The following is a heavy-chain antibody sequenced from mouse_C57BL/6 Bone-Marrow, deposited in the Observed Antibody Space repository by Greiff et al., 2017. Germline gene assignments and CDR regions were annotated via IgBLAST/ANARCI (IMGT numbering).Heavy chain of an antibody. J-gene: IGHJ4*01. Sequence: DVQLQQSGPELVKPGASVKISCKASGYTFTDYYMNWVKQSHGKSLEWIGDINPNNGGTSYNQKFKGKATLTVDKSSSTAYMELRSLTSEDSAVYYCAPGAMDYWGQGTSVTVSS. CDR2: INPNNGGT. V-gene: IGHV1-26*01. CDR3: APGAMDY. CDR1: GYTFTDYY.